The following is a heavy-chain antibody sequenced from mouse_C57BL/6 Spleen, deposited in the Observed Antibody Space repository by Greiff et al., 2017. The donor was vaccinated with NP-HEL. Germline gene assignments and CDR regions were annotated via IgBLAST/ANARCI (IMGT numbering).Heavy chain of an antibody. D-gene: IGHD1-1*01. Sequence: VQLQQSGAELVRPGTSVKVSCKASGYAFTNYLIEWVKQRPGQGLEWIGVINPGSGGTNYNEKFKGKATLTADKSSSTAYMQLSSLTSEDSAVYFCARSITTVVATGDYWGQGTTLTVSS. CDR1: GYAFTNYL. CDR2: INPGSGGT. J-gene: IGHJ2*01. V-gene: IGHV1-54*01. CDR3: ARSITTVVATGDY.